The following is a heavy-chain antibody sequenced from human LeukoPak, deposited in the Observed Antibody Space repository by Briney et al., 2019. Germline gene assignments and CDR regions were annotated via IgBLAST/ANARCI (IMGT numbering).Heavy chain of an antibody. CDR3: ARDRTGEGATTENFDY. Sequence: GGSLRLSCAASGFTFSSYAMSWVRQAPGKGLEWVSAISGSGGSTYYADSVKGRFTISRDNSKNTLYLQMNSLRAEDTAVYYCARDRTGEGATTENFDYWGQGTLVTVSS. D-gene: IGHD1-26*01. J-gene: IGHJ4*02. CDR2: ISGSGGST. V-gene: IGHV3-23*01. CDR1: GFTFSSYA.